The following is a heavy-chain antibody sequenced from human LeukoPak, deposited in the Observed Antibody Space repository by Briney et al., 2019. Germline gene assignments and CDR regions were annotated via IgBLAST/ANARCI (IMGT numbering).Heavy chain of an antibody. Sequence: ALVKVSCKASGYTFTSYYMHWVRQAPGQGLEWMGIINPSGGSTSYAQKFQGRVTMTRDTSTSTVYMELSSLRSEDTALYYCARESSVGATSVWGQGTLVTVSS. CDR1: GYTFTSYY. CDR2: INPSGGST. J-gene: IGHJ4*02. D-gene: IGHD1-26*01. CDR3: ARESSVGATSV. V-gene: IGHV1-46*01.